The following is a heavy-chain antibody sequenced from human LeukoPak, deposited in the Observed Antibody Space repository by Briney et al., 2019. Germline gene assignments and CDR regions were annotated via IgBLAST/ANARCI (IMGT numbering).Heavy chain of an antibody. CDR3: ARVTELGAVDI. CDR2: NYPRGCDT. V-gene: IGHV5-51*01. Sequence: GEALKTFCKGVGDGFISYWYGWVRQLPGEGVVWWGMNYPRGCDTRYSPSLQGQVTISADKSNSTAYLQSSSLKASETAMYYCARVTELGAVDICGEGTMGTASS. CDR1: GDGFISYW. J-gene: IGHJ3*02. D-gene: IGHD2-21*02.